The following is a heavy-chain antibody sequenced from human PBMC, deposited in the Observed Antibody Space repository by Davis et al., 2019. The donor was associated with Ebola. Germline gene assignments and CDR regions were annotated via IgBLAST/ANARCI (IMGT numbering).Heavy chain of an antibody. J-gene: IGHJ4*02. V-gene: IGHV1-3*01. CDR2: INAGNGNT. CDR1: GYTFTSYA. CDR3: ASMVQGILPFDY. D-gene: IGHD3-10*01. Sequence: ASVKVSCKASGYTFTSYAMHWVRQAPGQRLEWMGWINAGNGNTKYSQKFQGRVTITRDTSASTAYMELSSLRSEDTAVYYCASMVQGILPFDYWGQGTLVTVSS.